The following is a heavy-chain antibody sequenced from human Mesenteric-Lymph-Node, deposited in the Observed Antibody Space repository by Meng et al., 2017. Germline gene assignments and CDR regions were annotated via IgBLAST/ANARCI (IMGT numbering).Heavy chain of an antibody. CDR3: ARVDSSGYFLDY. Sequence: QVQLQESGLGLAKPSQTLSLTCTVSGGSISSGGHSWSWIRQHPGTGLEWIAYIYYSGSTYYNPSLKSRVILSVDTSKNQFSLKLSSVTAADTAVYYCARVDSSGYFLDYWGQGTLVTVSS. V-gene: IGHV4-31*03. D-gene: IGHD3-22*01. J-gene: IGHJ4*01. CDR1: GGSISSGGHS. CDR2: IYYSGST.